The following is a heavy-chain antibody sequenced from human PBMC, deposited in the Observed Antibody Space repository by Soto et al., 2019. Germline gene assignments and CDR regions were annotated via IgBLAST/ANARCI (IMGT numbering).Heavy chain of an antibody. J-gene: IGHJ3*02. CDR2: ISGSGAGT. V-gene: IGHV3-23*01. D-gene: IGHD6-19*01. Sequence: EVQLLESGGGLVQPGGSLRLSCAASGFMFDNYAMSWVRQAPGKGLEWVSAISGSGAGTNYADSVKGRFTISRDNSKKTLYLQMNSLRAEDTAVYYCAKSSSGWYWGAFDIWGQGTMVTVSS. CDR1: GFMFDNYA. CDR3: AKSSSGWYWGAFDI.